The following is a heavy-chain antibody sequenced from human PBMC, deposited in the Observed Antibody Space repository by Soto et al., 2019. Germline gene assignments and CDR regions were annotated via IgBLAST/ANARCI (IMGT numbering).Heavy chain of an antibody. CDR2: ISAYNGNT. CDR1: GYTFTSYG. CDR3: GSVDVLRYFDWYSYYFGMEV. Sequence: QVQLVQSGAEVKKPGASVKVSCKASGYTFTSYGISWVRQAPGQGLEWMGWISAYNGNTNYAQKLQGRVTMTTDTSPRTAYMELRSLSSEGRAVYYYGSVDVLRYFDWYSYYFGMEVCCQGTTFTVSS. D-gene: IGHD3-9*01. J-gene: IGHJ6*02. V-gene: IGHV1-18*01.